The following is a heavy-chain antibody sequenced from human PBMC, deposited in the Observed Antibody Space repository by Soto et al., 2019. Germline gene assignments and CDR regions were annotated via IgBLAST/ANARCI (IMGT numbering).Heavy chain of an antibody. J-gene: IGHJ6*02. Sequence: DPVKVSCKASGYTFTSYGISWVRQAPGQGIEWMGWISAYNGNTNYAQKLQGRVTMTTDTSTSTAYMELRSLRSDDTAVYYCAREVVVPAARYYYYGMDVWGQGTTVTVSS. CDR1: GYTFTSYG. CDR3: AREVVVPAARYYYYGMDV. V-gene: IGHV1-18*01. D-gene: IGHD2-2*01. CDR2: ISAYNGNT.